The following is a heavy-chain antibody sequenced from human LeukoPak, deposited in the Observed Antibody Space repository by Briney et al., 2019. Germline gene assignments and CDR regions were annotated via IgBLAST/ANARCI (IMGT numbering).Heavy chain of an antibody. CDR2: IKQDGSEK. CDR1: GFTFSSHW. D-gene: IGHD6-19*01. J-gene: IGHJ4*02. Sequence: GGSLRLSCAASGFTFSSHWMSWVRQAPGKGLEWVANIKQDGSEKYYVDSVKGRFTISRDNAKNSLYLQMNSLRAEDTAIYYCARFGAVAGIDYWGQGTLVTVSS. V-gene: IGHV3-7*03. CDR3: ARFGAVAGIDY.